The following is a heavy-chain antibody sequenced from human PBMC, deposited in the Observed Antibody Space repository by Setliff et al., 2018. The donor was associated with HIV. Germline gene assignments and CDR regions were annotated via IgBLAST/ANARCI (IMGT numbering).Heavy chain of an antibody. J-gene: IGHJ4*02. Sequence: GASVKVSCKASGGTFSSYAISWVRQAPGQGLEWMGGIIPIFGTANYAQKFQGGVTITTDESTSTAYMELSSLRSEETAVYYCARVRWWYYDSSGYFDYWGQGTLVTVSS. CDR2: IIPIFGTA. D-gene: IGHD3-22*01. CDR1: GGTFSSYA. CDR3: ARVRWWYYDSSGYFDY. V-gene: IGHV1-69*05.